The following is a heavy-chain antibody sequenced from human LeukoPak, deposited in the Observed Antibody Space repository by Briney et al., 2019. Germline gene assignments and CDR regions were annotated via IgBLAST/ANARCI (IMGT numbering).Heavy chain of an antibody. CDR3: ARLWIVATWFDA. CDR2: IFYSGKT. Sequence: SETLSLTRSVSNGSMTSDIYYWAWVRQPPGKGLEWIGSIFYSGKTYYSASLKSRVTVSLDTSKKNFFLRLSSVTAADTAVYFCARLWIVATWFDAWGQGALVTVSS. D-gene: IGHD2-2*03. J-gene: IGHJ5*02. V-gene: IGHV4-39*02. CDR1: NGSMTSDIYY.